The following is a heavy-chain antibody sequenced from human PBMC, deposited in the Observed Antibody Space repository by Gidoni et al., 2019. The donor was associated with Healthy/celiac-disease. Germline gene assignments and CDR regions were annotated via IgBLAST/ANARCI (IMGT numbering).Heavy chain of an antibody. CDR2: INHSGST. CDR1: VVSFSGYY. D-gene: IGHD4-17*01. V-gene: IGHV4-34*01. Sequence: QVQLQQLGAGLLKPSETLSLPCAVYVVSFSGYYWSWIRQPPGKGREWIGEINHSGSTNYNPSLKSRVTISVDTSKNQFSLKLSSVTAADTAVYYCARMTTVTLNWFDPWGQGTLVTVSS. J-gene: IGHJ5*02. CDR3: ARMTTVTLNWFDP.